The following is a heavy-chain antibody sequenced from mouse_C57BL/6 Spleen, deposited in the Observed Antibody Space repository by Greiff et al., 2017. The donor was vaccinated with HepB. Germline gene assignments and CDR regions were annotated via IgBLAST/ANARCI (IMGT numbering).Heavy chain of an antibody. Sequence: QVQLQQPGAELVKPGASVKMSCKASGYTFTSYWITWVKQRPGQGLEWIGDLYPGSGSTNYNEKFKSKATLTVDTSSSTAYMQLSSLTSEDSAVYYCARYTSNDEGFAYWGQGTLVTVSA. J-gene: IGHJ3*01. CDR1: GYTFTSYW. CDR2: LYPGSGST. CDR3: ARYTSNDEGFAY. V-gene: IGHV1-55*01. D-gene: IGHD2-12*01.